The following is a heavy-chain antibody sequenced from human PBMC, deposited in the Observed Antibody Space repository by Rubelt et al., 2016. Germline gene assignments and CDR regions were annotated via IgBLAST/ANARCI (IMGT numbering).Heavy chain of an antibody. D-gene: IGHD1-14*01. CDR3: ASARGPSEFDD. J-gene: IGHJ4*02. CDR1: GGSISPYY. V-gene: IGHV4-59*08. CDR2: ISHTGST. Sequence: QVQLQESGPRLVKPSETLSLTCTVSGGSISPYYWSWVRQSPEKGLEWIGYISHTGSTNFSPSLKSRVTISMDTSMNLFSLNLNSVTAADAAVYYCASARGPSEFDDWGQGALVTVSS.